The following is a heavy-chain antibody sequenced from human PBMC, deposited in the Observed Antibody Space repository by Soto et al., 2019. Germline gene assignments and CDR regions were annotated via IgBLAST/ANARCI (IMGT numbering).Heavy chain of an antibody. CDR2: ISYDGSNK. CDR1: GFTFSSYG. Sequence: QVQLVESGGGVVQPGRSLRLSCAASGFTFSSYGMHWVRQAPGKGLEWVAVISYDGSNKYYADSVKGRFTISRDNSKNTLYLEMNSLRAADTAVYYCAKGGGYDSSGGGMDVWGQGTTVTVSS. J-gene: IGHJ6*02. CDR3: AKGGGYDSSGGGMDV. V-gene: IGHV3-30*18. D-gene: IGHD3-22*01.